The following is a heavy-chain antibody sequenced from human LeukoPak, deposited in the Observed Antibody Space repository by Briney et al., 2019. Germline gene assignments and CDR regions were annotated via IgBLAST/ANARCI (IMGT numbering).Heavy chain of an antibody. CDR2: IFSSGSA. Sequence: SETLSLTCAVSGGSFSDYSWSLIRQPAGKGLEWIGRIFSSGSANYNPSLKSRVTISVDTSKNQFSLKLSSVTAADTAVYYCARRYYDYVWGSYRREPPHFDYWGQGTLVTVSS. CDR3: ARRYYDYVWGSYRREPPHFDY. CDR1: GGSFSDYS. J-gene: IGHJ4*02. V-gene: IGHV4-4*07. D-gene: IGHD3-16*02.